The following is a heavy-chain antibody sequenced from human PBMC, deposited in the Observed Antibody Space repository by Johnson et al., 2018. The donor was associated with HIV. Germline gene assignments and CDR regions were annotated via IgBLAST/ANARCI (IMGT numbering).Heavy chain of an antibody. CDR1: GFTVSSNY. CDR2: IYSVAGT. D-gene: IGHD1-7*01. J-gene: IGHJ3*02. CDR3: IKETGANSAFDI. V-gene: IGHV3-53*04. Sequence: VQLVESGGGLVQPGGSLRLSCAASGFTVSSNYMSWVRQAPGKGLEWVSVIYSVAGTNNADAVKGRFTISRHNSKNPLYLQMNSLRNEDTAVHYCIKETGANSAFDIWGQGTTVTVSS.